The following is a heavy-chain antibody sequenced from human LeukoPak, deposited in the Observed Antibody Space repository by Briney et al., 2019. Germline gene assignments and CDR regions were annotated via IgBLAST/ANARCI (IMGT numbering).Heavy chain of an antibody. Sequence: GGFLRLSCAASGFTFSTYAMSSVRQAPGKWLEWVSAISGTAGSTYYADSVKGRFSISRDNSKNTLYLQMNSLRAADTAVYYCAKANYSDSSAVKKAYYFDYWGQGTLVTVSS. J-gene: IGHJ4*02. CDR3: AKANYSDSSAVKKAYYFDY. CDR1: GFTFSTYA. D-gene: IGHD3-22*01. V-gene: IGHV3-23*01. CDR2: ISGTAGST.